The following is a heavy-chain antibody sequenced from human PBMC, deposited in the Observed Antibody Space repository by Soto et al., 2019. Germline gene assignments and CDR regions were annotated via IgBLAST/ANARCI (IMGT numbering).Heavy chain of an antibody. CDR2: INSDGSST. V-gene: IGHV3-74*01. Sequence: EVQLVESGGGLVQPGGSLRLSCAASGFTFSSYWMHWVRQAPGKGLVWVSRINSDGSSTSYADSVKGRFTISRDNAKNTLYLQMNSLRAEDTAVYYCARDEVLEWPSYYYGMDVWGQGTTVTVSS. CDR3: ARDEVLEWPSYYYGMDV. J-gene: IGHJ6*02. D-gene: IGHD3-3*01. CDR1: GFTFSSYW.